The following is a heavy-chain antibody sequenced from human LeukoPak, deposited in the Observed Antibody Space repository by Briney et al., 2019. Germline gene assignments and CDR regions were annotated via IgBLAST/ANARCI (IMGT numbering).Heavy chain of an antibody. CDR1: GGTFNIYA. CDR2: ISAYNGNT. V-gene: IGHV1-18*01. D-gene: IGHD1-26*01. Sequence: ASVKVSCKASGGTFNIYAISWVRQAPGQGLEWMGWISAYNGNTNYAQKLQGRVTMTTDTSTSTAYMELRSLRSDDTAVYYCARDHRVGATYYYYYMDVWGRGTMVTVSS. J-gene: IGHJ6*03. CDR3: ARDHRVGATYYYYYMDV.